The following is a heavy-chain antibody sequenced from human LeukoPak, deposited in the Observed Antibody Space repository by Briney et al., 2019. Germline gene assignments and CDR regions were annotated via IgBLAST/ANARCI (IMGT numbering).Heavy chain of an antibody. J-gene: IGHJ6*03. CDR1: GFTFSNYA. CDR3: AKDTSAWWYHRAYMDV. Sequence: GGSLRLSCAASGFTFSNYAMSWVRQAQGRGREWVSAISGRGDKTYHADSVKGRFTISTDNSRNTLSLQVNSLRAEDTAVYYCAKDTSAWWYHRAYMDVWGKGTTVTVSS. D-gene: IGHD2-15*01. V-gene: IGHV3-23*01. CDR2: ISGRGDKT.